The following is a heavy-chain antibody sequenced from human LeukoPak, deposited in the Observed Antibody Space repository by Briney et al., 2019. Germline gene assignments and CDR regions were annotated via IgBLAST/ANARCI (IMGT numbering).Heavy chain of an antibody. CDR2: ISSSSYI. CDR3: ASIDSNDAFDV. Sequence: GGSLRLSCAASGFTFSFYSMEWVRQAPGKGLEWVSSISSSSYIHYADSVKGRFTISRDNAKKSVYLQMNSLRAEDTAVYYCASIDSNDAFDVWGQGTMVTVSS. CDR1: GFTFSFYS. J-gene: IGHJ3*01. D-gene: IGHD3-9*01. V-gene: IGHV3-21*01.